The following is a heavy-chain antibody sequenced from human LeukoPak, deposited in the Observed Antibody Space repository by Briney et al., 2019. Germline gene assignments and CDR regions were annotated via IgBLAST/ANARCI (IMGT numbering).Heavy chain of an antibody. D-gene: IGHD3-22*01. CDR1: GGSISSGGYY. J-gene: IGHJ4*02. CDR3: ARGPLTMMPVPFDY. V-gene: IGHV4-30-2*01. CDR2: IYHSGST. Sequence: SQTLSLTCTVSGGSISSGGYYWSWIRQPPGKGLEWIGYIYHSGSTYYNPSLKSRVTISVDRSKNQFSLKLSSVTAADTAVYYCARGPLTMMPVPFDYWGQGTLVTVSS.